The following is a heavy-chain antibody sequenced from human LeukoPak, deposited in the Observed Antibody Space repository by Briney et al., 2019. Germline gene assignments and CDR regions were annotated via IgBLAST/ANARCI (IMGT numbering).Heavy chain of an antibody. CDR3: ARDRGKDYFDY. CDR1: RFTFSSHG. Sequence: GGSLRLSCAPSRFTFSSHGMHWVRQGPGKGLEWVAFIWNDGSNKYYADSVKGRFTISGDHSKSTLYLQMNSLRAEDTAVYYCARDRGKDYFDYWGQGTLVTVSS. CDR2: IWNDGSNK. V-gene: IGHV3-33*01. D-gene: IGHD3-10*01. J-gene: IGHJ4*02.